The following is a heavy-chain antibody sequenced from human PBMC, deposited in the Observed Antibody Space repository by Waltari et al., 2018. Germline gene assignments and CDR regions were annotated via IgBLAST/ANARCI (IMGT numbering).Heavy chain of an antibody. CDR1: GYSISSNWS. J-gene: IGHJ4*02. Sequence: QVQLQESGPGLVKPSETLSPTCAVPGYSISSNWSWGGIRQPPGKGLEYIGNIRHGGSTYYNASLNSRVTISVDTSKNQFSLKLSSVTAADTAVYYCARLVLVGWELSSLWGQGTLVTVSS. V-gene: IGHV4-38-2*01. CDR3: ARLVLVGWELSSL. D-gene: IGHD1-26*01. CDR2: IRHGGST.